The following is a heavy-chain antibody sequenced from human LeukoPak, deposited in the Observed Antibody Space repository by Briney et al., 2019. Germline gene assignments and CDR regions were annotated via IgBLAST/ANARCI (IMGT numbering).Heavy chain of an antibody. CDR3: ARGLARVATTSYYFDY. D-gene: IGHD5-12*01. CDR2: INHSGST. Sequence: SGTLSLTCAVYGGSFSGYHWSWIRQPPGKGLEWIGEINHSGSTNYNPSLKSRVTISVDTSKNQFSLKLSSVTAADTAVYYCARGLARVATTSYYFDYWGQGTLVTVSS. V-gene: IGHV4-34*01. CDR1: GGSFSGYH. J-gene: IGHJ4*02.